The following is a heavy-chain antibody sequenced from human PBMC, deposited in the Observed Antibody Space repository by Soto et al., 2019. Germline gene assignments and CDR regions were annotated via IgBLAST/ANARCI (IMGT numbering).Heavy chain of an antibody. V-gene: IGHV1-18*01. CDR3: ARDMSYDFWSGYSWFDP. D-gene: IGHD3-3*01. J-gene: IGHJ5*02. CDR2: ISAYNGNT. CDR1: GYTFTSYG. Sequence: ASVKVSCKASGYTFTSYGISWVRQAPGQGLEWMGWISAYNGNTNYAQKLQGRVTMTTDTSTSTAYMELRSLRSDDTAVYYCARDMSYDFWSGYSWFDPXGQGTLVTVSS.